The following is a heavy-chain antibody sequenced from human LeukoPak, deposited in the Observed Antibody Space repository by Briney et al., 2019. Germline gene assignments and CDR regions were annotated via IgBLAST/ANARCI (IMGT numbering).Heavy chain of an antibody. CDR2: ISWNSGSI. CDR1: GFTFGDYA. J-gene: IGHJ4*02. D-gene: IGHD6-13*01. V-gene: IGHV3-9*01. CDR3: AKADYISGWYYFDD. Sequence: GGSLRLSCAASGFTFGDYAMHWVRQAPGKGLEWVSGISWNSGSIGYADSVKGRFTISRDNAKNSLYLQMNRLRFEDTALYYCAKADYISGWYYFDDWGQGTLVTVSS.